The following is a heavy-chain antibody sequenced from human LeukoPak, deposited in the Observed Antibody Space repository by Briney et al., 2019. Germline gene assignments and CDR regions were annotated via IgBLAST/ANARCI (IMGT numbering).Heavy chain of an antibody. Sequence: ASVKVSCKASGYTFTGCYMHWVRQAAGQGLEWMGWINPNSGGTNYAQKFQGRVTMTRDTSISTAYMELSRLRSDDTAVYYCARERIAAPRSPGNWFDPWGQGTLVTVSS. J-gene: IGHJ5*02. V-gene: IGHV1-2*02. CDR1: GYTFTGCY. CDR2: INPNSGGT. CDR3: ARERIAAPRSPGNWFDP. D-gene: IGHD6-6*01.